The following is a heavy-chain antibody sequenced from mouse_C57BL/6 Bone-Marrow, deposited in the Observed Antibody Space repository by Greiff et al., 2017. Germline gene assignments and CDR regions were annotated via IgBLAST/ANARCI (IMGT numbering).Heavy chain of an antibody. Sequence: QVQLQQPGAELVKPGASVKLSCKASGYTFTSYWMHWVKQRPGQGLEWIGMIHPNSGSTNYNEKFKRKATLTVDKSSSTAYMQLSSLTSEDSAVYYCATYYGSSPYYFDYWGQGTTLTVSS. CDR2: IHPNSGST. D-gene: IGHD1-1*01. CDR3: ATYYGSSPYYFDY. CDR1: GYTFTSYW. J-gene: IGHJ2*01. V-gene: IGHV1-64*01.